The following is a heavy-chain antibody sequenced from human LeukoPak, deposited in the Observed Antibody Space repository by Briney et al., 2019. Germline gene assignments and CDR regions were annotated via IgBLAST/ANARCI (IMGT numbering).Heavy chain of an antibody. Sequence: GASVKVSCKASGYTFTSYAMHWVRQAPGQRLEWMGWINAGNGNTKYSQEFQGRVTITRDTSASTAYMELSSLRSEDTAVYYCARDKTVTYYYGSGSHYNWFDPWGQGTLVTVSS. D-gene: IGHD3-10*01. CDR2: INAGNGNT. J-gene: IGHJ5*02. CDR3: ARDKTVTYYYGSGSHYNWFDP. CDR1: GYTFTSYA. V-gene: IGHV1-3*03.